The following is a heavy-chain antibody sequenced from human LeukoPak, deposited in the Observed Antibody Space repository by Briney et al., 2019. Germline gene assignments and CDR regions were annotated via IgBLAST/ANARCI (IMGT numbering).Heavy chain of an antibody. D-gene: IGHD6-19*01. J-gene: IGHJ4*02. V-gene: IGHV1-46*01. CDR3: ATVRGSSGWYPLPDY. Sequence: ASVKVSCKASGYTFTSYYMHWVRQAPGQGLEWMGIINPSGGSTSYAQKFQGRVTMTEDTSTDTAYMELSSLRSEDTAVYYCATVRGSSGWYPLPDYWGQGTLVTVSS. CDR2: INPSGGST. CDR1: GYTFTSYY.